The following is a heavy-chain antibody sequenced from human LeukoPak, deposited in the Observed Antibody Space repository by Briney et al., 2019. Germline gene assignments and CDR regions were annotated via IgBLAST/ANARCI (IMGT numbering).Heavy chain of an antibody. Sequence: SVKVSCKASGGTFSSYAISWVRQAPGQGLEWMGRIIPIFGTANYAQKFQGRVTITTDESTSTAYMELSSLRSEDTAVYYCAYCPYYYDSSGPPGLYLYMDVWGKGTTVTVSS. J-gene: IGHJ6*03. CDR1: GGTFSSYA. CDR3: AYCPYYYDSSGPPGLYLYMDV. V-gene: IGHV1-69*05. D-gene: IGHD3-22*01. CDR2: IIPIFGTA.